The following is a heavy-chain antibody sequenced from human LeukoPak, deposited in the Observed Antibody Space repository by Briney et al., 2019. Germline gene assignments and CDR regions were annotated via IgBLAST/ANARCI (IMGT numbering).Heavy chain of an antibody. J-gene: IGHJ4*02. CDR2: IYYSGST. D-gene: IGHD3-22*01. V-gene: IGHV4-39*07. Sequence: PSETLSLTCTVSGGSISSSSYYWGWIRQPPGKGLEWIGSIYYSGSTYYNPSLKSRVTISVDTSKNQFSLKLSSVTAADTAVYYCARGNYDSSGYYGGYFDYWGQGTLVTVSS. CDR1: GGSISSSSYY. CDR3: ARGNYDSSGYYGGYFDY.